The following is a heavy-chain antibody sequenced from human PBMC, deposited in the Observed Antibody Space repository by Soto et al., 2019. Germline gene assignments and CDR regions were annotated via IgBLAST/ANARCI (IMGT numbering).Heavy chain of an antibody. D-gene: IGHD2-15*01. CDR1: GDSVSSNNIA. J-gene: IGHJ4*02. CDR3: ARGRWPTFDY. Sequence: SQTLSLTCAVCGDSVSSNNIAWNWLRQSPWRGLEWLGRTYYRSKWYNEYAVSVRSRITINLDTSKNQFSLQLNSVTPEDTAVYYCARGRWPTFDYWRQGAQVTVSS. CDR2: TYYRSKWYN. V-gene: IGHV6-1*01.